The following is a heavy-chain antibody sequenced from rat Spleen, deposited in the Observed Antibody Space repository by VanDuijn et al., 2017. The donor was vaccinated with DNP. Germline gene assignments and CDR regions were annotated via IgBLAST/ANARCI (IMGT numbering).Heavy chain of an antibody. D-gene: IGHD4-3*01. CDR1: GFSLTDYS. V-gene: IGHV2-6*01. CDR3: ARSGVIRGTRAFDY. J-gene: IGHJ2*01. CDR2: ISSGGST. Sequence: QVQLKESGPGMVQPSQTLSLTCTVSGFSLTDYSVHWVRQPPGKVLEWIAAISSGGSTYYNSALKSRLSISRDTSKSHVLLKMNSLQTEDTAMYFCARSGVIRGTRAFDYWGQGVMVTVSS.